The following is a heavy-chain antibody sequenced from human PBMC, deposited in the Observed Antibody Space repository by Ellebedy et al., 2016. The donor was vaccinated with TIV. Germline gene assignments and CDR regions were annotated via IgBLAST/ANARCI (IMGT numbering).Heavy chain of an antibody. Sequence: AASVKVSCKASGGTFSTYAITWVRQAPGQGLEWMGGLIPIFGTANYAQKFQGRVTITADESTSTAYMELSSLRSEDPAVYFCARRVVLAAAGLYFDYWGQGTLVTVSS. CDR3: ARRVVLAAAGLYFDY. CDR1: GGTFSTYA. D-gene: IGHD6-13*01. CDR2: LIPIFGTA. J-gene: IGHJ4*02. V-gene: IGHV1-69*13.